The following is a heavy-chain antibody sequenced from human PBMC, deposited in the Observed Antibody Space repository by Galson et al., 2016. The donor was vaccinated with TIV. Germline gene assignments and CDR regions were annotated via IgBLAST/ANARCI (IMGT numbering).Heavy chain of an antibody. CDR2: IYPNDSDT. CDR1: GYSFPKYW. CDR3: ARGWRCYPCIFYV. J-gene: IGHJ3*01. D-gene: IGHD3-16*02. Sequence: QSGAEVTKPGESLKISCKGFGYSFPKYWIAWVRQVSGKGLESMGIIYPNDSDTRYSPSFQGQDTISADKSIGTAYLQWSSLKASDTGIHYCARGWRCYPCIFYVRGQGTMVSFSS. V-gene: IGHV5-51*01.